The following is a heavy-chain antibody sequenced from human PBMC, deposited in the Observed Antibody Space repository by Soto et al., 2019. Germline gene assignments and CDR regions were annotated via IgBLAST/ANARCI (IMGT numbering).Heavy chain of an antibody. Sequence: GGSLRLSCTASGFTFGDYAMSWVRQAPGKGLEWVGFIRSKAYGGTTEYAASVKGRFTISRDDSKSIAYLQMNSLKTEDTAVYYCTRVQLAVVADAFDIWGQGTMVTVSS. CDR3: TRVQLAVVADAFDI. CDR2: IRSKAYGGTT. J-gene: IGHJ3*02. V-gene: IGHV3-49*04. CDR1: GFTFGDYA. D-gene: IGHD6-19*01.